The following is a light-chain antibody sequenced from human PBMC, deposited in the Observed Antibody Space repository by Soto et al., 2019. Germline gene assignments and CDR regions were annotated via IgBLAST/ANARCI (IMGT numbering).Light chain of an antibody. CDR3: QQYVGSPPMYT. J-gene: IGKJ2*01. Sequence: EIVLRQSPGTLSLSPGERATLSCRASQSVSSSSLAWYQQKPGQAPRLLIYAASNRASGIPGRFSGSGSGTDFTLTISRLEPEDFAVYYCQQYVGSPPMYTFGQGTKLEIK. V-gene: IGKV3-20*01. CDR1: QSVSSSS. CDR2: AAS.